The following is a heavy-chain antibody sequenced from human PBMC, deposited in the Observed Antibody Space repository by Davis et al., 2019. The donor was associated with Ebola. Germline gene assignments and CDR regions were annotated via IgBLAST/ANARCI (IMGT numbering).Heavy chain of an antibody. CDR2: ITGSADLT. D-gene: IGHD2-8*01. CDR1: GFIFSNYA. V-gene: IGHV3-23*01. J-gene: IGHJ6*02. Sequence: GESLKISCAAPGFIFSNYAMSWVRQAPGKGLEWVSTITGSADLTHYADSVKGRFTVSRDNPKNTLYLQMYSLRAEDTAVYYCAKGMSRSAYYAMDVWGQGTTVTVSS. CDR3: AKGMSRSAYYAMDV.